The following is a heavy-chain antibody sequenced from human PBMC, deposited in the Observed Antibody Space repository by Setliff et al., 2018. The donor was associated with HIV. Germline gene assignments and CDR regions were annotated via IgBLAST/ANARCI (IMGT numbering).Heavy chain of an antibody. CDR2: IYNSGST. CDR3: ARETNWNGSDL. Sequence: PSETLSLTCTVSGGSISSGGHYWSWIRQHPGKGLEWIGHIYNSGSTYYNPSLKSRLIIPVDTSKTQFSLKLTSVTAADTAVYYCARETNWNGSDLWGRGTLVTVSS. V-gene: IGHV4-31*03. J-gene: IGHJ2*01. CDR1: GGSISSGGHY. D-gene: IGHD1-1*01.